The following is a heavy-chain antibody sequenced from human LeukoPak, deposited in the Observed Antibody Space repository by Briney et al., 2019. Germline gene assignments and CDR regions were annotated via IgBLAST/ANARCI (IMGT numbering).Heavy chain of an antibody. V-gene: IGHV4-38-2*02. CDR2: IYHSGST. CDR3: ASYDYGDRYYFDY. J-gene: IGHJ4*02. CDR1: GYSISSGYY. D-gene: IGHD4-17*01. Sequence: ASETLSLTCTVSGYSISSGYYWGWIRPPPGKGLEWIGSIYHSGSTYYNPSLKSRVTISVDTSKNQFSLKLSSVTAADTAVYYCASYDYGDRYYFDYWGQGTLVTVSS.